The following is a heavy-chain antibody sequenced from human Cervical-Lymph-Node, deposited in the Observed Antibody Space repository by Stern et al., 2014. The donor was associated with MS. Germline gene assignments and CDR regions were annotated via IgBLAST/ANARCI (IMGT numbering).Heavy chain of an antibody. V-gene: IGHV3-30*03. CDR1: GFTLSNSG. CDR2: MSFVGGNK. CDR3: MGVGDAMHV. J-gene: IGHJ6*02. Sequence: VKLVESGGGVVQPGRSLTLSCAASGFTLSNSGMHWVRQDPGPGLECVAVMSFVGGNKKYGDSVKGRFSISRDMANNTLFLQMNSLRPEDTAVYYCMGVGDAMHVWGQGTTVIVSS.